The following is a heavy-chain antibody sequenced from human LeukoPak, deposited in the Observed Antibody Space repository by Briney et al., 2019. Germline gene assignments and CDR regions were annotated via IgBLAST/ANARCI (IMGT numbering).Heavy chain of an antibody. V-gene: IGHV1-18*04. J-gene: IGHJ4*02. CDR2: ISAYNGNT. CDR3: ARMVASYFDY. D-gene: IGHD2-15*01. CDR1: GYTFTGYY. Sequence: GASVKVSCKASGYTFTGYYMHWVRQAPGQGLEWMGWISAYNGNTNYAQKLQGRVTMTTDTSTSTAYMELRSLRSDDTAVYYCARMVASYFDYWGQGTLVTVSS.